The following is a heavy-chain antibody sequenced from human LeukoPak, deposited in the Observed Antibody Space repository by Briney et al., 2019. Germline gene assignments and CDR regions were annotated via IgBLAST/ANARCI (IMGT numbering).Heavy chain of an antibody. D-gene: IGHD5-18*01. J-gene: IGHJ4*02. CDR3: ARYSYGTFDY. V-gene: IGHV4-59*01. Sequence: SETLSLTCTVSGGSISSYYWSWIRQPPGKGLEWIGYIYYGGSTNYNPSLKSRVTISVDTSKNQFSLKLSSVTAADTAVYYCARYSYGTFDYWGQGTLVTVSS. CDR2: IYYGGST. CDR1: GGSISSYY.